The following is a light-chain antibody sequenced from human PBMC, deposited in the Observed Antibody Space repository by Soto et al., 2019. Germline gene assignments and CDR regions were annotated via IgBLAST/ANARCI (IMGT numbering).Light chain of an antibody. J-gene: IGLJ1*01. CDR2: VVT. V-gene: IGLV2-14*01. CDR1: SGDIVSYNR. Sequence: QSLLTPPASVSGSPGHSNTISCTGTSGDIVSYNRVSCYPQHPGKAPKLIIYVVTDRPSGVSKRFSGSKSGNTDSLTSSALQAEDETEYHFHPYPIINTTASVYASATKATV. CDR3: HPYPIINTTASV.